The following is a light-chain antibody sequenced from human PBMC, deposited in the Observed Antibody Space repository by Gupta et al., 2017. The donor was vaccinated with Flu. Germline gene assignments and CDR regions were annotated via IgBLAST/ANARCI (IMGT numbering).Light chain of an antibody. Sequence: DIQMTQSPSSVSASVGDRVTITCRASQGIRYLAWYQQKPGKAPNLLIYTASNLQSGVPSRFSGSGSGTDFTLTISSLQPEDFATYYCQQANSFPITFGQGTRLEIK. CDR2: TAS. CDR3: QQANSFPIT. CDR1: QGIRY. V-gene: IGKV1-12*01. J-gene: IGKJ5*01.